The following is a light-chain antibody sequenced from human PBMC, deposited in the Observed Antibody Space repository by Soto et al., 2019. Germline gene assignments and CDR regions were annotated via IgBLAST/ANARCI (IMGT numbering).Light chain of an antibody. Sequence: QSVLTQPASVSGSPGQSITISCTGTSSNVGSYKLVSWYQQHPGKAPKLMIFEVNKRPSGVSNRFSGSKSGNTASLTISGLKVADEADYYCCSSGGSPTYVFGTGTKLTVL. V-gene: IGLV2-23*02. CDR1: SSNVGSYKL. CDR2: EVN. J-gene: IGLJ1*01. CDR3: CSSGGSPTYV.